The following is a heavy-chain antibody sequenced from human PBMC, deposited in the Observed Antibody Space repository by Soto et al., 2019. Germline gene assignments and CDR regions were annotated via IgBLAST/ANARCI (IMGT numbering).Heavy chain of an antibody. CDR1: GYTFTSYG. D-gene: IGHD2-8*01. V-gene: IGHV1-18*01. CDR2: ISAHTGNT. J-gene: IGHJ4*02. CDR3: ARGMYGDY. Sequence: QVHLVQSGAKVQKPGASVKVSCKASGYTFTSYGNTWGRQAPGQGLEWKGWISAHTGNTEYAQKLQGRVIVTRDTSTSTAYMELRSLRSDDTSVYYCARGMYGDYWGQGALVTVSS.